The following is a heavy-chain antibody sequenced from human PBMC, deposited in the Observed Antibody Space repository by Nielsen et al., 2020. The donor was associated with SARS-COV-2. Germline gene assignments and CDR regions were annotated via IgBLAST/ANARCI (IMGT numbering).Heavy chain of an antibody. CDR3: AKDIAGHSGYDPYYYYYGMDV. V-gene: IGHV3-9*01. CDR2: ISWNSGSI. J-gene: IGHJ6*02. D-gene: IGHD5-12*01. Sequence: SLKISCAASGFTFDDYAMHWVRQAPGKGLEWVSGISWNSGSIGYADSVKGRFTISRDNAKNSLYLQMNSLRAEDTALYYCAKDIAGHSGYDPYYYYYGMDVWGQGTTVTVSS. CDR1: GFTFDDYA.